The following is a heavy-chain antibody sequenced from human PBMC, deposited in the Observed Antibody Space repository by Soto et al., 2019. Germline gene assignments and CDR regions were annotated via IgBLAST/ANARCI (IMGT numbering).Heavy chain of an antibody. J-gene: IGHJ6*02. CDR1: GYTFSDHY. CDR3: ARDSSPVPGSMEV. CDR2: INPNGGGS. V-gene: IGHV1-2*04. D-gene: IGHD6-19*01. Sequence: GASVKVSCKASGYTFSDHYIHWERQAPGQGFEWMGWINPNGGGSNYAQNFQGWVTMTSDTSINTVYMELSRLRSDDTAVYYCARDSSPVPGSMEVWGHGTTVPTSS.